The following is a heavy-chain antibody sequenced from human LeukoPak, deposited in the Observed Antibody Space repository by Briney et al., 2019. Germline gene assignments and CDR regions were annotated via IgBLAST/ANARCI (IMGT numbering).Heavy chain of an antibody. CDR3: ARDGYCSSNSCYAWFDP. V-gene: IGHV1-69*01. J-gene: IGHJ5*02. Sequence: SVKVSCKASGGTFSSYAISWVRQAPGQGLEWMGGIIPIFGTANYAQKFQGRVTITADESTSTAYMELSSLRSEDAAVYYCARDGYCSSNSCYAWFDPWGQGTLVTVSS. D-gene: IGHD2-2*03. CDR2: IIPIFGTA. CDR1: GGTFSSYA.